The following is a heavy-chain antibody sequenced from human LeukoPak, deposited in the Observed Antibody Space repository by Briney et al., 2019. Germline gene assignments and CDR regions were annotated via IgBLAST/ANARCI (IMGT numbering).Heavy chain of an antibody. V-gene: IGHV3-53*01. D-gene: IGHD3-9*01. CDR3: ARDLNY. Sequence: GGSLRLSCAASGFTVSRNYMSWVRQAPGKGLEWVSVTESGGNTDSADSVKGRFTISRDNSKNTLYLQMNSLRAEDTAVYYCARDLNYWGQGILVTASS. CDR1: GFTVSRNY. CDR2: TESGGNT. J-gene: IGHJ4*02.